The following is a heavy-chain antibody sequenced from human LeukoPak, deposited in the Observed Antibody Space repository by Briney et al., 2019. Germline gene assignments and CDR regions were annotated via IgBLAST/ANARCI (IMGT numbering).Heavy chain of an antibody. D-gene: IGHD3-16*01. CDR1: GFSFSNYA. CDR2: ISGSGGST. V-gene: IGHV3-23*01. Sequence: GGSLRLSCVPSGFSFSNYAMSWVRQAPGKGLEWVSAISGSGGSTYYADSVKGRFTISRDNSKNTLYLQMNSLRAEDTAVYYCAKDRLRLGYWGQGTLVTVSS. CDR3: AKDRLRLGY. J-gene: IGHJ4*02.